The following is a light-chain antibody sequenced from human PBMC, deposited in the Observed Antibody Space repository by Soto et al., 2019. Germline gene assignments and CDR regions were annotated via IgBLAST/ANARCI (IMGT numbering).Light chain of an antibody. V-gene: IGKV3-20*01. J-gene: IGKJ1*01. CDR2: DAS. Sequence: EIVLTQSPGTLSLSPGERATLSCRASQSVSSSYLAWYQQKPGQAPSLLIYDASRRATGIPDRFSGSGSGTDFTLTISRLEPEDLAVYYWQQYGSSPRTFGQGTKVEIK. CDR1: QSVSSSY. CDR3: QQYGSSPRT.